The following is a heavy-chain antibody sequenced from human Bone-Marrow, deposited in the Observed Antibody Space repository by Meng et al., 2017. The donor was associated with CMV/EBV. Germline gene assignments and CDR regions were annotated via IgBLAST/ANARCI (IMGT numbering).Heavy chain of an antibody. V-gene: IGHV3-11*04. CDR1: GFTFSDYY. CDR3: AREEIVGATQDAFDS. J-gene: IGHJ3*02. Sequence: GESLKISCAASGFTFSDYYMSWIRQAPGKGLEWVSYISSSGSTIYYADSVKGRFTISRDNAKNSLYLQMNSLRAEDTAVYYCAREEIVGATQDAFDSWGQGTMVT. CDR2: ISSSGSTI. D-gene: IGHD1-26*01.